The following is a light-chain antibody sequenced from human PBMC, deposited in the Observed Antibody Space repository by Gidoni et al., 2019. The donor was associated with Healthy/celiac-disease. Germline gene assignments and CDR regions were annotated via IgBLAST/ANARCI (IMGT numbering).Light chain of an antibody. CDR2: GAS. CDR3: QQYGSSPRLT. J-gene: IGKJ4*01. V-gene: IGKV3-20*01. Sequence: GTLSCRASQSVSSSYLAWYQQKPGQAPRLLIYGASSMATGIPDRFSGSGSGTDFTLTISRLEPEDFAVYYCQQYGSSPRLTFGGGTKVEIK. CDR1: QSVSSSY.